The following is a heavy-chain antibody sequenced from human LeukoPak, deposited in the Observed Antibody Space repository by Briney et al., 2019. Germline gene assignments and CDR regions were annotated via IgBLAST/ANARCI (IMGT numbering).Heavy chain of an antibody. Sequence: GGSLRLSCGASGFTFSSYAMSWVRQAPGKGLEWVSAISGSGGSTYYADSVKGRFTISRDNSKNTLYLQMNSLRAEDTAVYYCAKVAGIAAAGTGQGDYWGQGTLVTVSS. J-gene: IGHJ4*02. V-gene: IGHV3-23*01. D-gene: IGHD6-13*01. CDR2: ISGSGGST. CDR1: GFTFSSYA. CDR3: AKVAGIAAAGTGQGDY.